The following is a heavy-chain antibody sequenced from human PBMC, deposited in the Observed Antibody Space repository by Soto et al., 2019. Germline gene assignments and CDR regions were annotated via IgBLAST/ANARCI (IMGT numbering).Heavy chain of an antibody. Sequence: SETLSLTCTVSGGSISSSSYYWGWIRQPPGKRLEWIGSIYYSGSTYYNPSLKSRVTISVDTSKNQFSLKLSSVTAADTAVYYCARLPDLNYYDSSGYYIDYWGQGTLVTVSS. D-gene: IGHD3-22*01. J-gene: IGHJ4*02. CDR2: IYYSGST. CDR1: GGSISSSSYY. CDR3: ARLPDLNYYDSSGYYIDY. V-gene: IGHV4-39*01.